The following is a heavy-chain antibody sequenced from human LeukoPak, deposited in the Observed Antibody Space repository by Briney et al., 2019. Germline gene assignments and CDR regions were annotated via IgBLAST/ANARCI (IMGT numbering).Heavy chain of an antibody. Sequence: ASVKVSCKASGYSFTNYGISWVRQAPGQGLEWVGWINPNSGGTNYAQKFQGRVTMTRDTSISTAYMELSRLRSDDTAVYYCAKGLGYCSSTSCYEGAFDIWGQGTMVTVSS. CDR1: GYSFTNYG. CDR3: AKGLGYCSSTSCYEGAFDI. CDR2: INPNSGGT. J-gene: IGHJ3*02. V-gene: IGHV1-2*02. D-gene: IGHD2-2*01.